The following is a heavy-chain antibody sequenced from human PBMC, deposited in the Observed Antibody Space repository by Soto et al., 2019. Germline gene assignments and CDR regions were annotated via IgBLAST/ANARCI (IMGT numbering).Heavy chain of an antibody. CDR3: ARFKGCSGGTCYSYFDY. J-gene: IGHJ4*02. CDR1: GFTFSRYA. CDR2: ISSDGSNK. D-gene: IGHD2-15*01. V-gene: IGHV3-30-3*01. Sequence: QVQLVESGGGVVQPGRSLRLSCAASGFTFSRYAMHWVRQAPGKGLEWVAVISSDGSNKYDADSVKGRFTISRDNSKNTLYLKMNSLRAEDTAVYYCARFKGCSGGTCYSYFDYWGQGTLVTVSS.